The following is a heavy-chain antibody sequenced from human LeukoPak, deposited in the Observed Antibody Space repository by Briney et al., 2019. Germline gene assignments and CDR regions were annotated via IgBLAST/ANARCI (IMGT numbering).Heavy chain of an antibody. Sequence: SETLSLTCTVSGGSISSYYWSWIRQPAGKGLEWIGRIYTSGSANYNPSLKSRVTMSVDTSKNQFSLKLSSVTAADTAVYYCARERSSYYDILTGYSGYYFDYWGQGTLVTVSS. V-gene: IGHV4-4*07. J-gene: IGHJ4*02. CDR3: ARERSSYYDILTGYSGYYFDY. CDR2: IYTSGSA. CDR1: GGSISSYY. D-gene: IGHD3-9*01.